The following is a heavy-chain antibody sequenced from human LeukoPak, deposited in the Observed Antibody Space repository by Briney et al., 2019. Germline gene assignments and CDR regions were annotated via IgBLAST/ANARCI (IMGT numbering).Heavy chain of an antibody. CDR2: ISSSGTSI. V-gene: IGHV3-48*03. CDR3: ARDYSGFDY. D-gene: IGHD3-10*01. Sequence: GGSLRLSCAASGFTFSRYEMNWVRQAPGKGLEWVSYISSSGTSIYYAESVKGRFTISRDNAKNSLYLQMNSLRAEDTAVYYCARDYSGFDYWGQGTLVTVSS. CDR1: GFTFSRYE. J-gene: IGHJ4*02.